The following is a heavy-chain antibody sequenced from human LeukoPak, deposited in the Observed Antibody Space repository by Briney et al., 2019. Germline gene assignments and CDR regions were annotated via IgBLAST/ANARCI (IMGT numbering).Heavy chain of an antibody. CDR2: IYYSGST. Sequence: SETLSLTCTVSGGSISSGDYYWSWIRQPPGKGLEWIGYIYYSGSTYYNPSLKSRVTISVDTSKNQFSLKLSSVTAADTAVYYCARGDYDSSGYSYDYWGQGTLVTVSS. CDR1: GGSISSGDYY. V-gene: IGHV4-30-4*01. D-gene: IGHD3-22*01. CDR3: ARGDYDSSGYSYDY. J-gene: IGHJ4*02.